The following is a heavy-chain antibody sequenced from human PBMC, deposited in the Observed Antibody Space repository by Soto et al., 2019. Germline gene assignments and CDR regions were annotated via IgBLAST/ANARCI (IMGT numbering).Heavy chain of an antibody. D-gene: IGHD1-26*01. CDR2: IYWDDDK. J-gene: IGHJ5*02. CDR3: AHIVGAPNWFDP. Sequence: QITLKESGPPLVKPTQTLTLTCTFSGFSLSTSGVGVGWIRQPPGKALEWLALIYWDDDKRYSPSLKSRLTITKDTSKNQVVLTTTNMDPVDTTTYYCAHIVGAPNWFDPWGQGTLVTVSS. V-gene: IGHV2-5*02. CDR1: GFSLSTSGVG.